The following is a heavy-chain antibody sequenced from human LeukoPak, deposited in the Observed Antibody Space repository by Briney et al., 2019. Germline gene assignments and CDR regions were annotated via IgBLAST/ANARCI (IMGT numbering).Heavy chain of an antibody. D-gene: IGHD4-17*01. Sequence: GGSLRLSCSASGFAFGGFAMGWVRQAPGKGLECVSSISGSGGNTYYADSVEGRFTVSRDNSKNTLYLQMNSLRAEDTALYYCARGRGGDYVPSRFDYWGQGTLVTVSS. J-gene: IGHJ4*02. CDR1: GFAFGGFA. V-gene: IGHV3-23*01. CDR3: ARGRGGDYVPSRFDY. CDR2: ISGSGGNT.